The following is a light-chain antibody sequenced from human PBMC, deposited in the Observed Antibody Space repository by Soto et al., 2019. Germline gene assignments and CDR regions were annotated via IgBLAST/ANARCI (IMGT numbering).Light chain of an antibody. Sequence: EIVLTQSPGTLSLSPWEIATLSCRASQSVSSSYLAWYQQKPGQAPRLLIYGASSRATGIPDRLSGSGSGTDFTLTISRLEPEDFAVYYCQQYGSSPPTFGQGTKVDIK. V-gene: IGKV3-20*01. J-gene: IGKJ1*01. CDR2: GAS. CDR1: QSVSSSY. CDR3: QQYGSSPPT.